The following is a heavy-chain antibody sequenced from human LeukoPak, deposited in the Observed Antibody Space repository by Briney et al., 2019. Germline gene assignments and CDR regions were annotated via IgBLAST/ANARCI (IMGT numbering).Heavy chain of an antibody. CDR3: AKRYCSSTSCSLFDY. V-gene: IGHV3-23*01. CDR2: ISGSGGTT. J-gene: IGHJ4*02. Sequence: GGSLRLSCAASGFTFNNYGMHWVRQAPGKGLEWVSAISGSGGTTYYADSVKGRFTISRDNSKKTLYLQMDSLRAEDTAIYYCAKRYCSSTSCSLFDYWGQGTLVTVSS. D-gene: IGHD2-2*01. CDR1: GFTFNNYG.